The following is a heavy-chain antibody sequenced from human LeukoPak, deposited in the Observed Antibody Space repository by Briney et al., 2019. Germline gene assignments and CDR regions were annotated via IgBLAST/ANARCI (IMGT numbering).Heavy chain of an antibody. CDR1: GYTFTSYD. V-gene: IGHV1-8*01. CDR3: ARAPRTYIAAEEFAP. D-gene: IGHD6-13*01. Sequence: ASVKVSCKASGYTFTSYDINWVQQATGQGLEWMGWMNPNSGNTGYAQKFQGRVTMTRNTSISTAYMELSSLRSEDTAVYYCARAPRTYIAAEEFAPWGQGTLVTVSS. CDR2: MNPNSGNT. J-gene: IGHJ5*02.